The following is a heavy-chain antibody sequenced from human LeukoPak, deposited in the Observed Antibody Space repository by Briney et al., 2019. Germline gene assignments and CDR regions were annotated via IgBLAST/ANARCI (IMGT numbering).Heavy chain of an antibody. D-gene: IGHD3-22*01. CDR3: ARDVKIYYYDSSPDY. CDR2: VRPEGNDK. CDR1: GFTFNKYG. Sequence: GGSLRLSCAAPGFTFNKYGMHWVRQAPGKGLEWVTYVRPEGNDKYYADSVKGRFSISRDNTKNTVYLQMNSLRGEDTAVYYCARDVKIYYYDSSPDYWGQGTLVTVSS. J-gene: IGHJ4*02. V-gene: IGHV3-30*02.